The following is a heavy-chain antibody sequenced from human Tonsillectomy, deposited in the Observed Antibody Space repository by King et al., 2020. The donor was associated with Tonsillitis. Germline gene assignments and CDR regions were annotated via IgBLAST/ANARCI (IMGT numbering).Heavy chain of an antibody. Sequence: VQLVESGGGVVQPGRSLRLSCAASEFTFSSYGMHWVRQAPGKGLEWVAVISYDGSNKSYADPVKGRFTISRDNSKNTLDLQMNSLRAEDTAVYYCAKDLGYYYGMDVWGQGTTVTVSS. CDR1: EFTFSSYG. J-gene: IGHJ6*02. D-gene: IGHD1-26*01. CDR2: ISYDGSNK. V-gene: IGHV3-30*18. CDR3: AKDLGYYYGMDV.